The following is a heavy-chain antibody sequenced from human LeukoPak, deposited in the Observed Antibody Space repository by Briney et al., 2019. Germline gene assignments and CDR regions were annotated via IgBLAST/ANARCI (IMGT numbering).Heavy chain of an antibody. CDR2: IYLYDDQ. Sequence: GAGPTLLKPTQTLTLTCTLSGFSLTTIGVGVGWIRQPPGKTLEWLGLIYLYDDQRYSPSLKSRLTITKDNSNNKVVITMTNMDPVDTATYYCVRLASYYYDSSGYHPDGFDIWGQGTMVTVSS. J-gene: IGHJ3*02. CDR1: GFSLTTIGVG. CDR3: VRLASYYYDSSGYHPDGFDI. D-gene: IGHD3-22*01. V-gene: IGHV2-5*01.